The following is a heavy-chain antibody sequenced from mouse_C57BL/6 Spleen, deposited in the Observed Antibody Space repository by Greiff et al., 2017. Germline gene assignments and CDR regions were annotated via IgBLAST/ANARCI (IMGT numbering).Heavy chain of an antibody. J-gene: IGHJ4*01. D-gene: IGHD2-10*01. Sequence: QVQLQQPGAELVKPGASVKLSCKASGYTFTSYWMHWVKQRPGQGLEWIGMIHPNSGSTNYNEKFKSKATLTVDKSSSTAYMQLSSLTSEDSAVYYCASAYYGNYDAMDYWGQGTSVTVSS. CDR1: GYTFTSYW. CDR3: ASAYYGNYDAMDY. CDR2: IHPNSGST. V-gene: IGHV1-64*01.